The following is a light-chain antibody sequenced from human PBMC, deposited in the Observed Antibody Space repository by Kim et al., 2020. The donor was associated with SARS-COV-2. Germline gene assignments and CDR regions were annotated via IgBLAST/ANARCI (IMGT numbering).Light chain of an antibody. CDR2: KVS. CDR1: QTISNW. V-gene: IGKV1-5*03. Sequence: DIQMTQSPSTLSASVGDRVSITCRASQTISNWLAWYQQKPGQAPKLLIYKVSYLQRGVPSRFSGSGSGTEFTLTISSLQPDDFATYYSQQYYKEWTCGLGTKVEIK. CDR3: QQYYKEWT. J-gene: IGKJ1*01.